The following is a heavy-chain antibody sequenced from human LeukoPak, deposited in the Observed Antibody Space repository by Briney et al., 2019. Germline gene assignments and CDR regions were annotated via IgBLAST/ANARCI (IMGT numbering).Heavy chain of an antibody. J-gene: IGHJ3*02. D-gene: IGHD3-16*01. Sequence: GGSLRLSCAASGFTVSSNYMNWVRQAPGKGLEWLSYISSSTIIYYADSVKGRFTISRDNAKNSLYLQMNSLRAEDTAVYYCAPLGSAYNAFDIWGQGTMVTVSS. CDR3: APLGSAYNAFDI. CDR1: GFTVSSNY. V-gene: IGHV3-69-1*01. CDR2: ISSSTII.